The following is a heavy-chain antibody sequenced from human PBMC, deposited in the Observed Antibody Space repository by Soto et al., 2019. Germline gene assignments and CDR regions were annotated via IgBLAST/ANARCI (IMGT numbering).Heavy chain of an antibody. CDR3: ARRKDYGGPEIGFDP. J-gene: IGHJ5*02. V-gene: IGHV3-74*01. Sequence: PGGSLRLSCAASGVTFSSYWMHWVRQAPGKGLVWVSRINSDGSFTNYADSVEGRFTISRDNAKKTLYLQMNNLRAEDTAVYYCARRKDYGGPEIGFDPWGQGTLVTVSS. D-gene: IGHD4-17*01. CDR1: GVTFSSYW. CDR2: INSDGSFT.